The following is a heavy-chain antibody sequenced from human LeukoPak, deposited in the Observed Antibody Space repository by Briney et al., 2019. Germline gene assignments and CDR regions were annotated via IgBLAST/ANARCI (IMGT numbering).Heavy chain of an antibody. CDR1: GFTFSSYE. J-gene: IGHJ4*02. CDR3: ASRDTAMVKNYFDY. D-gene: IGHD5-18*01. CDR2: ISSSGSTI. V-gene: IGHV3-48*03. Sequence: GGSLRLSCAASGFTFSSYEMNWVRQAPGKGLEWVSYISSSGSTIYYADPVKGRFTISRDNAKNSLYLQMNSLRAEDTAVYYCASRDTAMVKNYFDYWGQGTLVTVSS.